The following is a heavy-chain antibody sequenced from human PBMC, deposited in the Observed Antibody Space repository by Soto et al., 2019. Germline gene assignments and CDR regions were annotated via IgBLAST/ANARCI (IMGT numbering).Heavy chain of an antibody. CDR2: FNPIFETA. D-gene: IGHD3-10*01. J-gene: IGHJ6*02. CDR3: TRGITLIRGVIPPGYYYGMDV. Sequence: QVQLVQSGAEVKKPGSSVKVSCKASGGTFSSYAISWVRQAPGQGLEWMGGFNPIFETANYAQKFQGRVTITADESTTTDYMELSSLRSEDTAVYYCTRGITLIRGVIPPGYYYGMDVWGQGTTVAVSS. V-gene: IGHV1-69*01. CDR1: GGTFSSYA.